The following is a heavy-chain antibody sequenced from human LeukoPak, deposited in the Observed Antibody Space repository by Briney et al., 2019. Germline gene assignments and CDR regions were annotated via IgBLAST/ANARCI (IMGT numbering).Heavy chain of an antibody. CDR3: ARDQCGSGGSCYTSYYYYGMDV. CDR2: IRSKAYGGTT. Sequence: HPGGSLRLSCTASGFTFGDYAMSWVRQAPGKGLEWVGFIRSKAYGGTTEYAASVKGRFTISRDDSKSIAYLQMNSLRAGDTAVYYCARDQCGSGGSCYTSYYYYGMDVWGQGTTVTVSS. V-gene: IGHV3-49*04. J-gene: IGHJ6*02. CDR1: GFTFGDYA. D-gene: IGHD2-15*01.